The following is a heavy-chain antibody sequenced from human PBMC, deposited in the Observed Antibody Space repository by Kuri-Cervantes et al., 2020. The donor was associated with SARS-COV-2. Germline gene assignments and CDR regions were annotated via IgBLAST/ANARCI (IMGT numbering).Heavy chain of an antibody. CDR2: IIPIFGTA. D-gene: IGHD5/OR15-5a*01. J-gene: IGHJ4*02. CDR3: ARVSTDVAY. Sequence: SVKVSCKASGYTFTSYDINWVRQATGQGLEWMGRIIPIFGTANYAQKFQGRVTITADESTSTAFMELSSLRSEDTAVYYCARVSTDVAYWGQGTLVTVSS. V-gene: IGHV1-69*13. CDR1: GYTFTSYD.